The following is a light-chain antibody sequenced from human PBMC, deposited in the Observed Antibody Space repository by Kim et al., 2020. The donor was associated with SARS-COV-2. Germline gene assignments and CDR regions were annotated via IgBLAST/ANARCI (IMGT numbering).Light chain of an antibody. CDR2: EVT. CDR3: SSYAGSKNLGV. CDR1: SSDVGDYNY. Sequence: QSVTISCTGTSSDVGDYNYVSWYQQHPGKAPKLMIYEVTKRPSGVPDRFSGSKSGNTASLTVSGLQAEDEADYYCSSYAGSKNLGVFGTGTKVTVL. J-gene: IGLJ1*01. V-gene: IGLV2-8*01.